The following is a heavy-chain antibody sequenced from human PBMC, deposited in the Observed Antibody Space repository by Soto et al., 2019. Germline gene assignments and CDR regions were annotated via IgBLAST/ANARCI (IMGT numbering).Heavy chain of an antibody. CDR3: AIYVSEGWGAYFQH. D-gene: IGHD3-16*01. CDR2: MNPNSGNT. Sequence: ASVKVSCKASGYTFTSYDINWVRQATGQGLEWMGWMNPNSGNTGYAQKFQGRVTMTRDTSTSTVYMELSSLRSEDTAVYYCAIYVSEGWGAYFQHWGQGTLVTVSS. V-gene: IGHV1-8*01. J-gene: IGHJ1*01. CDR1: GYTFTSYD.